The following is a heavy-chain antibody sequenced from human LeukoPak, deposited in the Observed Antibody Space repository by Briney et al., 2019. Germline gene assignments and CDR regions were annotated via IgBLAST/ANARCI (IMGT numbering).Heavy chain of an antibody. CDR1: GYSFSGYY. Sequence: GASVKVSCKASGYSFSGYYIHWVRQAPGQGLEWMGWINPNSGGTNYAQKFQGRVTMTRDTSTSTVYMELSSLRSEDTAVYYCARRGRDIVVVPAAFPFDYWGQGTLVTVSS. V-gene: IGHV1-2*02. J-gene: IGHJ4*02. D-gene: IGHD2-2*01. CDR3: ARRGRDIVVVPAAFPFDY. CDR2: INPNSGGT.